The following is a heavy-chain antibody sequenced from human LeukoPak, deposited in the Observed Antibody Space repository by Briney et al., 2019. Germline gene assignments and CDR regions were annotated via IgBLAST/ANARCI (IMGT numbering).Heavy chain of an antibody. J-gene: IGHJ4*02. CDR2: IIPIFGTA. CDR1: GGTFSSYA. V-gene: IGHV1-69*05. Sequence: ASVKVSCKASGGTFSSYAISWVRQAPGQGLEWMGGIIPIFGTANYAQKFQGRVTITTDESTSTAYMELSSLRSEDTAVYCCARDLSSSWYGGLFYYWGQGTLVTVSS. D-gene: IGHD6-13*01. CDR3: ARDLSSSWYGGLFYY.